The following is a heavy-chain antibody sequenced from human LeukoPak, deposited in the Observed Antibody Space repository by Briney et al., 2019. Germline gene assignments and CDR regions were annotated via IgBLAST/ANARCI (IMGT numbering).Heavy chain of an antibody. Sequence: PSETLSLTCTVSGGSISSYYWSWIRQPPGKGLEWIGYINYSGSTNYNPSLKSRVTVSLDASKNQFSLKLTSVTAADTAVYYCARDRGRGYDLNELDYWGQGTLVTVSS. J-gene: IGHJ4*02. V-gene: IGHV4-59*01. CDR1: GGSISSYY. D-gene: IGHD5-12*01. CDR2: INYSGST. CDR3: ARDRGRGYDLNELDY.